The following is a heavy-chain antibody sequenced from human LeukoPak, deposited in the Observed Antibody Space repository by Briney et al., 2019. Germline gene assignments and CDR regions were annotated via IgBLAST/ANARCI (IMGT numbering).Heavy chain of an antibody. Sequence: SETLSLTCTVSGGSISSSNYYWRWIRQHPGKGLEWIGSIYYSGSTYYNPSHKSRVTISVDTSKNQFSLSLSSVTAADTSVYHCARHSGIGMAQLYFDYWGQGTLVTVSS. CDR1: GGSISSSNYY. D-gene: IGHD1-26*01. V-gene: IGHV4-39*01. CDR3: ARHSGIGMAQLYFDY. J-gene: IGHJ4*02. CDR2: IYYSGST.